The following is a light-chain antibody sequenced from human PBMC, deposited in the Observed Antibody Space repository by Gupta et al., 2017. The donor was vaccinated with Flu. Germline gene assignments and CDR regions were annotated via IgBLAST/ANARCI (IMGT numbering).Light chain of an antibody. J-gene: IGKJ1*01. V-gene: IGKV2-30*01. Sequence: SQSLADINGNTYLHGPQQRPGHYPKRLIYKVSNRDSGVTDRFSGSASGTAFTRKISRGEAEDGGFYYWMQGTHMTWTFGQGTKGE. CDR2: KVS. CDR3: MQGTHMTWT. CDR1: QSLADINGNTY.